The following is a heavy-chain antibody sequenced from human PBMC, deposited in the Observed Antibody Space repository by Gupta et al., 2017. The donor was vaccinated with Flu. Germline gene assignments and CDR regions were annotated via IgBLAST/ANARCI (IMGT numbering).Heavy chain of an antibody. J-gene: IGHJ4*02. D-gene: IGHD6-13*01. V-gene: IGHV3-9*01. CDR3: VRDCLSSSWALFDF. Sequence: DDFARHWGRQAPGKGLEWVSVINCNSKAKAYADSVKGRFTVSRDNAKNSLYLQLNSLRPEDTALYVCVRDCLSSSWALFDFWGQGTLVTVSS. CDR2: INCNSKAK. CDR1: DDFA.